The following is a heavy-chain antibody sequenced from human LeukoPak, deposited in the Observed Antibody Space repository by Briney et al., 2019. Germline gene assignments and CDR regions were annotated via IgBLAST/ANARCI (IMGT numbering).Heavy chain of an antibody. Sequence: SETLSLTCTVSGGSISSYYWSWIRQPPGKGLEWIGYIYYSGSTNYNPSLKSRVTISVDTSKSQFSLKLSSVTAADTAVYYCARSYGAHFDYWGQGTLVTVSS. J-gene: IGHJ4*02. CDR2: IYYSGST. V-gene: IGHV4-59*01. D-gene: IGHD4-17*01. CDR1: GGSISSYY. CDR3: ARSYGAHFDY.